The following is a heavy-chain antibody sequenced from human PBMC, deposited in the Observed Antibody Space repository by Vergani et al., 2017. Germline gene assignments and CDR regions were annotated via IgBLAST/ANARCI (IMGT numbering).Heavy chain of an antibody. Sequence: EVQLVESGGGLVQPGGSLRLSCAASGFTFSSYWMSWVRQAPGKGLEWVANIKQDGSEKYYVDSVKGRFTISRDNAKNSLYLQMNSLRAEDTAVYYCARVGSSSWYYFDYWGQGTLVTVSS. CDR1: GFTFSSYW. CDR2: IKQDGSEK. J-gene: IGHJ4*02. V-gene: IGHV3-7*01. D-gene: IGHD6-13*01. CDR3: ARVGSSSWYYFDY.